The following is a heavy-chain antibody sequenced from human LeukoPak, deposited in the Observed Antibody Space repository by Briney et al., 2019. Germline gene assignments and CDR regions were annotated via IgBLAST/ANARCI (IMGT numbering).Heavy chain of an antibody. CDR2: ISYDGSNK. V-gene: IGHV3-30-3*01. J-gene: IGHJ4*02. CDR1: GFTFSSYA. D-gene: IGHD2-15*01. CDR3: AKDGGYCSGGSCHLIDH. Sequence: PGRSLRLSCAASGFTFSSYAMHWVRQAPGKGLEWVAVISYDGSNKYYADSVKGRFTISRDNSKNTLYLQMNSLRAEDPAVYYCAKDGGYCSGGSCHLIDHWGQGTLVTVSS.